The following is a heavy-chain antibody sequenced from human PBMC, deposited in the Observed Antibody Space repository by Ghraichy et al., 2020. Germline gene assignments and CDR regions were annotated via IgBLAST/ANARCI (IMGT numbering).Heavy chain of an antibody. CDR2: IFYIGNT. J-gene: IGHJ3*02. Sequence: LSLTCSVSGGSTNSGGYYWSWIRQLPGKGLEWIGYIFYIGNTYYNPSLKSRLTISVDTAENQFSLKLTSVTAADTAVYYCASSSGGTNSFDIWGQGTMVTVSS. V-gene: IGHV4-31*03. D-gene: IGHD2-8*01. CDR1: GGSTNSGGYY. CDR3: ASSSGGTNSFDI.